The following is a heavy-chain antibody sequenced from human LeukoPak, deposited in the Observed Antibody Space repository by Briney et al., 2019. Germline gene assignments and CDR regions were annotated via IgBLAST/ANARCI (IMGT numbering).Heavy chain of an antibody. Sequence: GGSLRLSCAASGFTFSSYGMSWVRQAPGKGLEWVSAISGSGGSTYYADSVKGRFTISRDNSKNTLYLQMNSLIAEDTAVYYCAKGIRGSGWFGGAFDIWRQGTMVTVSS. CDR3: AKGIRGSGWFGGAFDI. J-gene: IGHJ3*02. CDR1: GFTFSSYG. D-gene: IGHD6-19*01. CDR2: ISGSGGST. V-gene: IGHV3-23*01.